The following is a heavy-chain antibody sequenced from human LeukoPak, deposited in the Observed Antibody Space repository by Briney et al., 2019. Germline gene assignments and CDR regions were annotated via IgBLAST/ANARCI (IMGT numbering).Heavy chain of an antibody. D-gene: IGHD5-18*01. CDR1: GFTFSYYV. J-gene: IGHJ4*02. CDR2: ISSNGGNT. Sequence: GGSLRLSCSASGFTFSYYVMHWVRQAPGKGLEYVSAISSNGGNTYYASSVKGRFTISRDNSKNTLYLQMGSLRAEDMAVYYCARVGGAHVDTAMVVWGQGTLVTVSS. CDR3: ARVGGAHVDTAMVV. V-gene: IGHV3-64*01.